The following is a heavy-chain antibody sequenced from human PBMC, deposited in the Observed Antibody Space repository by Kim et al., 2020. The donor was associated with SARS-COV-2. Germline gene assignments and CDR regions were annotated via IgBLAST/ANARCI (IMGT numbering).Heavy chain of an antibody. D-gene: IGHD3-3*01. V-gene: IGHV3-23*01. J-gene: IGHJ3*02. CDR3: AKDRYDLGAFDI. Sequence: YYADSVKGRFTISRDNSKNTLYMQMNSLRAEDTAVYYCAKDRYDLGAFDIWGQGTMVTVSS.